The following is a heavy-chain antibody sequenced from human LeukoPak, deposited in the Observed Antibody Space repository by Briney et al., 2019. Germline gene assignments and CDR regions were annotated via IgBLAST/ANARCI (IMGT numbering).Heavy chain of an antibody. Sequence: GGSLRLSCAASGFTFSSYGMHWVRQAPGKGLEWVAFIRYDGSNKYYADSVKGRFTISRDNSKNTLYLQMNSLRAEDTAVYYCAKAQDIVVVPAAIGYWGQGTLVTVSS. J-gene: IGHJ4*02. CDR1: GFTFSSYG. CDR3: AKAQDIVVVPAAIGY. CDR2: IRYDGSNK. D-gene: IGHD2-2*01. V-gene: IGHV3-30*02.